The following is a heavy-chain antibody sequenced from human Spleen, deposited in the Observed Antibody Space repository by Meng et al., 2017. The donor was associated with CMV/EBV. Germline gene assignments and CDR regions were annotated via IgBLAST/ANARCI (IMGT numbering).Heavy chain of an antibody. V-gene: IGHV1-8*03. J-gene: IGHJ5*02. CDR2: VNPNGGNT. CDR3: ARVGCSSISCYTWFDP. Sequence: ASVKVSCKASGGTFSSYTISWVRQAPGQGLEWMGWVNPNGGNTGYAQKFQNRVTISRDASISTAYMELSSLTSGDTAVYYCARVGCSSISCYTWFDPWGQGTLVTVS. D-gene: IGHD2-2*02. CDR1: GGTFSSYT.